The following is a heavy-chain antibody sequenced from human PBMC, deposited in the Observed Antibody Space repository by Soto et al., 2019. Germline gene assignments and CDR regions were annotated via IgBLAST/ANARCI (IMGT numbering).Heavy chain of an antibody. CDR3: ARRPSLSIATAGTLDY. J-gene: IGHJ4*02. Sequence: PSETLSLTCAVYGGSFSGYYWSWIRQPPGKGLEWIGEINHSGSTNYNPSLKSRVTISVDTSKNQFSLKLSSVTAADTAVYYCARRPSLSIATAGTLDYWGQGTLVTVSS. CDR2: INHSGST. CDR1: GGSFSGYY. D-gene: IGHD6-13*01. V-gene: IGHV4-34*01.